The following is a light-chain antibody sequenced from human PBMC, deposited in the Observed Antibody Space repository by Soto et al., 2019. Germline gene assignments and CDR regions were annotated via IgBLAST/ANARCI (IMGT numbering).Light chain of an antibody. V-gene: IGKV1-5*03. J-gene: IGKJ1*01. CDR1: QSISSW. CDR3: QQYNSYWT. CDR2: KAS. Sequence: DIQMTQSPSILSASVGDRVTITCRASQSISSWLAWYQQKPGKAPKLLIYKASSLESGVPSRFSGSGSGTEFTITISSLQPDDFATYYCQQYNSYWTFGQGTKVEIK.